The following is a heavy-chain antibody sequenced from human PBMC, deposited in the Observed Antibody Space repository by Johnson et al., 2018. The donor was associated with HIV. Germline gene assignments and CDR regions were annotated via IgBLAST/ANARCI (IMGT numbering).Heavy chain of an antibody. J-gene: IGHJ3*02. CDR3: AKAQDYVWGSPGAFDI. V-gene: IGHV3-30*02. CDR1: GFTFSTYG. D-gene: IGHD3-16*01. CDR2: IMYDGSNK. Sequence: QVQLVESGGGVVQPGGSLRLSCAASGFTFSTYGMHWVRQAPGKGLEWVTFIMYDGSNKYYADSVKGRFTISRDNSKNTLSLQMNSLRAEDTALYYCAKAQDYVWGSPGAFDIWGQGTMVTVSS.